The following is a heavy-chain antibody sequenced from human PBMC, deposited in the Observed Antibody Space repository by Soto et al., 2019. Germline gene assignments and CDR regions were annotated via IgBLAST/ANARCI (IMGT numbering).Heavy chain of an antibody. CDR3: AKSPSVVLVPSTLGGNNWFDP. J-gene: IGHJ5*02. Sequence: GGSLRLSCAPSGSTSSDYYMNWSGRPPGKGLEWFSAISGSGGSTYYADSVKGRFTISRDNSKNTLYLQMNSLRAEDTAVYFCAKSPSVVLVPSTLGGNNWFDPWGQGTLVTVS. D-gene: IGHD2-15*01. CDR2: ISGSGGST. CDR1: GSTSSDYY. V-gene: IGHV3-23*01.